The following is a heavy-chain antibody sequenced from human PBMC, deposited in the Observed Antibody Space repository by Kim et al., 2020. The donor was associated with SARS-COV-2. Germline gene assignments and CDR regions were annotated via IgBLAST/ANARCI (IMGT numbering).Heavy chain of an antibody. Sequence: SETLSLTCTVSGGSISSSFNYWGWIRQPPGKGLEWIGSVYHSGSTYDSPSLKSRVTVSVDTSKNEFYLKVTSVTAADTAVYFCARLPHDSSGYVDSWGQGILVTVSS. CDR3: ARLPHDSSGYVDS. V-gene: IGHV4-39*01. CDR1: GGSISSSFNY. CDR2: VYHSGST. J-gene: IGHJ4*02. D-gene: IGHD3-22*01.